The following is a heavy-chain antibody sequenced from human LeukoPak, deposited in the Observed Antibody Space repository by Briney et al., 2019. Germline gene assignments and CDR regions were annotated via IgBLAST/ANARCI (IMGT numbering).Heavy chain of an antibody. D-gene: IGHD6-19*01. Sequence: GGSLRLSCAASGFSFNTYSMNWVRQAPGKGLEWVSVIYSGGSTYYADSVKGRFTISRDNSKNTLYLQMNRLRGEDTAVYYCARVPYSSGWYFDYWGQGTLVTVSS. V-gene: IGHV3-53*01. J-gene: IGHJ4*02. CDR3: ARVPYSSGWYFDY. CDR2: IYSGGST. CDR1: GFSFNTYS.